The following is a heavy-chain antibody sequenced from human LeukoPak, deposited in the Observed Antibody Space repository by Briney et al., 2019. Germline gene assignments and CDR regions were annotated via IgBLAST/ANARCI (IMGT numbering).Heavy chain of an antibody. CDR3: AKFYDYGWGGLVPDPP. Sequence: SETLSLTCTVSGGSITSGDYYWSWVRLPPGKGLEWIGYIYYSGTTYYNPSLKSRVTMSVETPKNQFSLRLTSVIAADTAVYYCAKFYDYGWGGLVPDPPWGQGTLVTVSS. V-gene: IGHV4-30-4*01. J-gene: IGHJ5*02. CDR2: IYYSGTT. CDR1: GGSITSGDYY. D-gene: IGHD3-16*01.